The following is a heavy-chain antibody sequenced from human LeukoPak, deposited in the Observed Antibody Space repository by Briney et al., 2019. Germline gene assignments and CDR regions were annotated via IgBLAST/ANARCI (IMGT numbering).Heavy chain of an antibody. J-gene: IGHJ4*02. Sequence: SQTLSLTCAISGDSVSTNSAAWNWIRQSPSSGLEWLGRTYYRSKWYNDYAVSVKSRITINADTSKNHFSLHLSSVTPEDTAVYYCARATDRYFDFWGQGTLVTVSS. CDR3: ARATDRYFDF. CDR2: TYYRSKWYN. V-gene: IGHV6-1*01. CDR1: GDSVSTNSAA. D-gene: IGHD1-1*01.